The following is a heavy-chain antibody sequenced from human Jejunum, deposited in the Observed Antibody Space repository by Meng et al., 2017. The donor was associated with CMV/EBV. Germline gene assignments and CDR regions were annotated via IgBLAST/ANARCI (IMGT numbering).Heavy chain of an antibody. CDR3: ATLGYCSGARCYTSGY. D-gene: IGHD2-2*02. CDR2: IRNKVKSYTT. V-gene: IGHV3-72*01. Sequence: DHYMDWVRQAPGKGLEWVGRIRNKVKSYTTEYAASVKGRFTISRDDSKNSLYLQMNSLKTEDTAIYYCATLGYCSGARCYTSGYWGQGTRVTVSS. J-gene: IGHJ4*02. CDR1: DHY.